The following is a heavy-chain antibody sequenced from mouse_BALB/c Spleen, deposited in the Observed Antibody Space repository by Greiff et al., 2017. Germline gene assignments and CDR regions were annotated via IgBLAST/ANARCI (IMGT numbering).Heavy chain of an antibody. Sequence: VQLQQSGPELVKPGASVKIPCKASGYTFTDYNMDWVKQSHGKSLEWIGDINPNNGGTIYNQKFKGKATLTVDKSSSTAYMELRSLTSEDTAVYYCARKVPYDGYLDWYFDVWGAGTTVTVSS. CDR2: INPNNGGT. D-gene: IGHD2-3*01. J-gene: IGHJ1*01. CDR1: GYTFTDYN. CDR3: ARKVPYDGYLDWYFDV. V-gene: IGHV1-18*01.